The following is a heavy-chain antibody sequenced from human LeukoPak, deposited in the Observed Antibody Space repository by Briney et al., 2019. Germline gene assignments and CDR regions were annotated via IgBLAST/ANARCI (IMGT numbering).Heavy chain of an antibody. V-gene: IGHV4-34*01. CDR2: INHSGST. D-gene: IGHD3-3*01. Sequence: PSETLSLTCAVYGGSFSGYYWSWLRHPPGKGLEWIGEINHSGSTNYNPSLKSRVTISVDTSKNQFSLKLSAVTAAATAVYYCARRTILNWFDPWGQGTLVTVSS. CDR3: ARRTILNWFDP. J-gene: IGHJ5*02. CDR1: GGSFSGYY.